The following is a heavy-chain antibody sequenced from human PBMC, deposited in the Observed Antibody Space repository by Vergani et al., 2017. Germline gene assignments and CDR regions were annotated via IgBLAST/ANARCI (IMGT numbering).Heavy chain of an antibody. CDR3: ARVRVWDYYDSSGSSYFDY. J-gene: IGHJ4*02. CDR1: GYSISSGYY. D-gene: IGHD3-22*01. V-gene: IGHV4-38-2*01. CDR2: IYHSGIT. Sequence: QVQLQESGPGLVKPSETLSLTCAVSGYSISSGYYWGWIRQPPGKGLEWLGSIYHSGITYYNPSLKSRVTISVDTSKNQFSLKLSSVTAADTAVYYCARVRVWDYYDSSGSSYFDYWGQGTLVTVSS.